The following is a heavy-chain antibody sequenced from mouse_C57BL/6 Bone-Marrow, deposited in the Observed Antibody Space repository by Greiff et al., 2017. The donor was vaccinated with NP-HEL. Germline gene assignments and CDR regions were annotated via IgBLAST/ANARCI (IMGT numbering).Heavy chain of an antibody. CDR1: GYTFTNYW. J-gene: IGHJ3*01. CDR2: IYPGGGYT. CDR3: ARGRNNDYDGAWFAY. V-gene: IGHV1-63*01. D-gene: IGHD2-4*01. Sequence: QVQLKQSGAELVRPGTSVKMSCTASGYTFTNYWIGWAKQRPGHGLEWIGDIYPGGGYTNYNEKFKGKATLTADQSSSTAYMQFSSLTSEDSAIYYCARGRNNDYDGAWFAYWGQGTLVTVSA.